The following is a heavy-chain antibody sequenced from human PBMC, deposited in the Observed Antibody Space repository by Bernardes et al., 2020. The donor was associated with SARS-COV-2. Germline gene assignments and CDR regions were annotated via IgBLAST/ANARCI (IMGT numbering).Heavy chain of an antibody. CDR1: VGAISSDD. V-gene: IGHV4-4*07. Sequence: SETLSLTCTVYVGAISSDDCSWTRQHAAKGLEWIGRTYSTTTTNYTPSLKSRVTMSVDTSENQFSLKVTSVTAADTAVYYCAGDSGNIVTTTVRFDSWGQGTLVTVSS. CDR3: AGDSGNIVTTTVRFDS. J-gene: IGHJ4*02. CDR2: TYSTTTT. D-gene: IGHD5-12*01.